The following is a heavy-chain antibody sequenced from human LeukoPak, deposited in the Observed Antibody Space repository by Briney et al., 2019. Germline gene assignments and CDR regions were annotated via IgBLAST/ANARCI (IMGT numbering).Heavy chain of an antibody. V-gene: IGHV4-59*12. D-gene: IGHD2-2*01. CDR1: GGSISSYY. J-gene: IGHJ4*02. CDR2: IYYSGST. Sequence: PSETLSLTCTVSGGSISSYYWSWIRQPPGKGLEWIGYIYYSGSTNYNPSLKSRVTISVDTSKNQFSLKLSSVTAADTAVYYCARGARYCSSTSCPAIDYWGQGTLVTVSS. CDR3: ARGARYCSSTSCPAIDY.